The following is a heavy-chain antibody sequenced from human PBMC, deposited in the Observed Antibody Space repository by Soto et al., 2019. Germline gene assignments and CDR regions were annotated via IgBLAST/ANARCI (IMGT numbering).Heavy chain of an antibody. Sequence: ASVKVSCKASGVTFSSYAISWVRQSPGQGLEWMGGIIPIFGTANYAQKFQGRVTITADESTSTAYMELSSLRSEDTAVYYCAREDIVLMVYAIGIRDYYGMDVWGQGTTVTVSS. D-gene: IGHD2-8*01. CDR3: AREDIVLMVYAIGIRDYYGMDV. J-gene: IGHJ6*02. CDR2: IIPIFGTA. V-gene: IGHV1-69*13. CDR1: GVTFSSYA.